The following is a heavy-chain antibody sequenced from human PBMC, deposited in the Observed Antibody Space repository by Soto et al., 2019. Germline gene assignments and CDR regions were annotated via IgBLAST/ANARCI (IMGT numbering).Heavy chain of an antibody. V-gene: IGHV4-34*01. CDR2: INHSGST. CDR1: GGSFSGYY. J-gene: IGHJ4*02. Sequence: SETLSLTCAVYGGSFSGYYWSWIRQPPGKGLEWIGEINHSGSTNYNPSLKSRVTISVDTSKNQFSLKLSSVTAADTAVYYCARGSGDYYDSSGYTYYFDYLGQGTLVTVSS. D-gene: IGHD3-22*01. CDR3: ARGSGDYYDSSGYTYYFDY.